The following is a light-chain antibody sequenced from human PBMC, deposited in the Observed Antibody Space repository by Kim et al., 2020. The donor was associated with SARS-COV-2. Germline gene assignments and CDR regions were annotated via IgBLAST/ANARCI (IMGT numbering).Light chain of an antibody. CDR2: LNSDGSH. J-gene: IGLJ3*02. Sequence: GASVKRTGTLSSGHSSYAIAWHQQQPEKGPRFLMNLNSDGSHSKGDGIPGRFSGSSSGAERYLTISSLQSEDEADYYCQTWGTGWVFGGGTQLTVL. CDR3: QTWGTGWV. V-gene: IGLV4-69*01. CDR1: SGHSSYA.